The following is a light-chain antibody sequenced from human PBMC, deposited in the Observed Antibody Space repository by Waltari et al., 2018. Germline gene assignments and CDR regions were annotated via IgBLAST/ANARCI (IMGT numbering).Light chain of an antibody. Sequence: QSALTQPASVSGSPGQSTTISCTATSSDFGANKYVSWYQQHPGKAPKVVIYDVTERPSGVSNRFSGSKSGSTASLTISGLQTEDEADYYCSSRTNSITWVFGGGTKVTVL. V-gene: IGLV2-14*03. CDR1: SSDFGANKY. CDR3: SSRTNSITWV. CDR2: DVT. J-gene: IGLJ3*02.